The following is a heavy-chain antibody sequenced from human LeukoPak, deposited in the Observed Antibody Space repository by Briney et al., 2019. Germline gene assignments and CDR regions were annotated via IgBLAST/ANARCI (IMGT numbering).Heavy chain of an antibody. CDR2: IYYSGST. CDR1: GGSISSSSYY. CDR3: ARGVVGSSPFDY. J-gene: IGHJ4*02. Sequence: TPSETLSLTCTVSGGSISSSSYYWGWIRQPPGKGLEWIGSIYYSGSTYYNPSLKSRVTISVDTSKNQFSLKLSSVTAADTAVYYCARGVVGSSPFDYWGQGTLVTVSS. D-gene: IGHD6-6*01. V-gene: IGHV4-39*07.